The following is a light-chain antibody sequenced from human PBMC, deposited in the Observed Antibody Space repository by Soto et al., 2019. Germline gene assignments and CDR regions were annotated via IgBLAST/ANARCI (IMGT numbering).Light chain of an antibody. CDR1: QGISSW. Sequence: DSQVRPAPGYGAAPVGDRSKSTCRASQGISSWLAWYQQKPGKAPKLLIYAASSLHSGVPSRFSGSGSGTDFTLTISSLPPEDFATYSCQQSYRTPLTFGRGTKVDI. V-gene: IGKV1-12*01. J-gene: IGKJ4*01. CDR2: AAS. CDR3: QQSYRTPLT.